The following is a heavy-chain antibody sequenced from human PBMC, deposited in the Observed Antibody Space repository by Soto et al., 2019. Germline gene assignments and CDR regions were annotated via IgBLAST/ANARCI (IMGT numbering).Heavy chain of an antibody. J-gene: IGHJ4*02. D-gene: IGHD2-2*01. CDR2: IYYSGST. V-gene: IGHV4-39*01. CDR1: GGSISSSSYY. Sequence: QLQLQESGPGLVKPSETLSLTCTVSGGSISSSSYYWGWIRQPPGKGLEWIGSIYYSGSTYYNPSLKRRVTISVDTSKNQFSLKLSSVTAADTAVYYCARGGEVPAAMLGIDYWGQGTLVTVSS. CDR3: ARGGEVPAAMLGIDY.